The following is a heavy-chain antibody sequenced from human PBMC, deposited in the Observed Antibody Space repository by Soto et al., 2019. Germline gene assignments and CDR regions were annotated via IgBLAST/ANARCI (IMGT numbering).Heavy chain of an antibody. D-gene: IGHD6-13*01. CDR1: GGSFSGYY. J-gene: IGHJ1*01. V-gene: IGHV4-34*01. CDR2: INHGGSA. Sequence: VQLQQWGAGLLKTSETLSLTCAVYGGSFSGYYWSWIRQTPGKRLEWVGDINHGGSANYNPSLKSRVTLSLDLSKNQFSLKLNSVIAADTAVYYCARYCSTWSKYLQHWGRGSLVIVSS. CDR3: ARYCSTWSKYLQH.